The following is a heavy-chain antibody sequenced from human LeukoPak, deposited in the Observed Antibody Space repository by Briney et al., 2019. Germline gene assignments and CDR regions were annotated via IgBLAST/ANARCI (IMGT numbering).Heavy chain of an antibody. V-gene: IGHV6-1*01. Sequence: RTLSLTCAISGDSVSSNSAAWNWIRQSPSRGLEWLGRKYYRSKWYNDYAVSVKSRISINPDTSKNQFSLQLNSVTPEDTAVYYCARGGVSGTYYRHFDYWGQGTLVTVSS. J-gene: IGHJ4*02. CDR1: GDSVSSNSAA. D-gene: IGHD1-26*01. CDR2: KYYRSKWYN. CDR3: ARGGVSGTYYRHFDY.